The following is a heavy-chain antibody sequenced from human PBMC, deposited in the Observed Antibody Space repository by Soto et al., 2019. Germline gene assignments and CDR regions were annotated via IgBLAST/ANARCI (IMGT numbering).Heavy chain of an antibody. CDR1: GFSYGDYA. D-gene: IGHD2-15*01. J-gene: IGHJ1*01. Sequence: SLRLTFTASGFSYGDYAMSWFHQAPGKGLEWVGFIRSKAYGGTTEYAASVTGRFTISRDDSKSIAYLQMNSLTTESTPAYYCTRVDCSGCSCYLAEYFQHWGQGTLVTVSS. V-gene: IGHV3-49*03. CDR2: IRSKAYGGTT. CDR3: TRVDCSGCSCYLAEYFQH.